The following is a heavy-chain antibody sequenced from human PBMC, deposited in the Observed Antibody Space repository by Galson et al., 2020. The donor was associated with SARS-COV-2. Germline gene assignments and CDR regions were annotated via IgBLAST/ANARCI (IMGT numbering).Heavy chain of an antibody. CDR1: GGSFSGYY. CDR3: ARGINEAYYYGSGPWGY. D-gene: IGHD3-10*01. J-gene: IGHJ4*02. CDR2: INHSGST. Sequence: SQTLSLTCAVYGGSFSGYYWSWIRQPPGKGLEWIGEINHSGSTNYNPSLKSRVTISVDTSKNQFSLKLSSVTAADTAVYYCARGINEAYYYGSGPWGYWGQGTLVTVSS. V-gene: IGHV4-34*01.